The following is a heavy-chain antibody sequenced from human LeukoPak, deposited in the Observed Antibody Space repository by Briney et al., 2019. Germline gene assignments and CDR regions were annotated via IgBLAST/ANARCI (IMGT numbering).Heavy chain of an antibody. J-gene: IGHJ4*02. CDR2: IDPSDSYT. CDR1: GYSFTSYW. D-gene: IGHD6-19*01. V-gene: IGHV5-10-1*01. CDR3: ARHRMPGIAVAASDY. Sequence: RGESLRISCKGSGYSFTSYWISWVRQLPGKGREWMGRIDPSDSYTNYSPSFQGHVTISADKSISTAYLQWSSLKASDTAMYYCARHRMPGIAVAASDYWGQGTLVTVSS.